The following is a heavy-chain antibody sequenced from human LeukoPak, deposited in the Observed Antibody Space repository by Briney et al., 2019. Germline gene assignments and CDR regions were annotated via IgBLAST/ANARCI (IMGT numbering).Heavy chain of an antibody. Sequence: GRSLRLSCAASGFTFSSYGMHWVRQAPGKGLEWVAVISYDGSNKYYADSVKGRFTISRDNSKNTLYLQMNSLRAEDTAVYYCAPGNSYGYQGPDYWGQGTLVTVSS. D-gene: IGHD5-18*01. CDR3: APGNSYGYQGPDY. CDR1: GFTFSSYG. J-gene: IGHJ4*02. V-gene: IGHV3-30*03. CDR2: ISYDGSNK.